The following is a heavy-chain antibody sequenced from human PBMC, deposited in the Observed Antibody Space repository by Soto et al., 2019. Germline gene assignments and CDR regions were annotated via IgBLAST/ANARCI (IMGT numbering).Heavy chain of an antibody. D-gene: IGHD6-19*01. Sequence: ASVKVSCKASGYTFTSYGISWVRQAPGQGLEWMGWISAYNGNTNYAQKLQGRVTMTTDTSTSTAYMELRSLRSDDTAVYYCARVAGGDYYYGMDVWGQGTTITVSS. CDR2: ISAYNGNT. CDR1: GYTFTSYG. J-gene: IGHJ6*02. CDR3: ARVAGGDYYYGMDV. V-gene: IGHV1-18*04.